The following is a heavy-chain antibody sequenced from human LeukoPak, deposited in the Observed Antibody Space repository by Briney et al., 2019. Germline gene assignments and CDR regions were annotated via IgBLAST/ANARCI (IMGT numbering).Heavy chain of an antibody. CDR2: IYSGGST. J-gene: IGHJ4*02. V-gene: IGHV3-53*01. Sequence: GGSLRLSCAASGFTISNNYMNWVRQAPGKGLEWVSVIYSGGSTYYADSVRGRFTISRDNAKNSLYLRMNSLRGEDTAVYYCARVPGSWYFFDYWGQGTLVTVSS. D-gene: IGHD6-13*01. CDR3: ARVPGSWYFFDY. CDR1: GFTISNNY.